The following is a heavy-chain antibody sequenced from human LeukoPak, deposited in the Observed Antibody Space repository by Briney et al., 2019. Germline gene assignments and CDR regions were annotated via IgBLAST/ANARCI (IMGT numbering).Heavy chain of an antibody. V-gene: IGHV4-59*01. Sequence: SETLSLTCTVSGGSIRNYYWNWIRQPPGKGLEWIGYTSDSGNTDYKPSLKSRVTISVDTSKNQFSLKLTSATAADTAVYYCARWHSHGRYFDYWGHGALVTVSS. CDR3: ARWHSHGRYFDY. CDR2: TSDSGNT. CDR1: GGSIRNYY. D-gene: IGHD2-21*01. J-gene: IGHJ4*01.